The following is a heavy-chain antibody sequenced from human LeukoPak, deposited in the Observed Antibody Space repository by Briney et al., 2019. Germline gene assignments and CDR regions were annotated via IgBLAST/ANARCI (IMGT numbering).Heavy chain of an antibody. D-gene: IGHD1-1*01. CDR3: ARGASTGTTYFDY. J-gene: IGHJ4*02. V-gene: IGHV3-30-3*01. CDR2: ISYDGSNK. CDR1: GFTFSSYA. Sequence: PGGSLRLSCAASGFTFSSYAMHWVRQAPGKGLEWVAVISYDGSNKYYADSVKGRFTISRDNSKNTLYLQMNSLRAEDTAVYYCARGASTGTTYFDYWGRGTLVTVSS.